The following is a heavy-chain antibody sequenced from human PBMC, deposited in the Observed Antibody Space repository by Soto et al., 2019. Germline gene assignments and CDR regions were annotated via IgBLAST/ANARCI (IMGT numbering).Heavy chain of an antibody. D-gene: IGHD3-10*01. CDR1: GFTYGYYG. CDR2: IKLDASEK. V-gene: IGHV3-7*01. J-gene: IGHJ4*01. Sequence: GGSLRLSCAASGFTYGYYGMSWVRQAPGKGLEWLATIKLDASEKKYVDSVKGRFTLSRDNAKNSLYLQMDSLRAEDTAVYYCARDSVYGSGPCVNHALDYWGDGTLVTVSS. CDR3: ARDSVYGSGPCVNHALDY.